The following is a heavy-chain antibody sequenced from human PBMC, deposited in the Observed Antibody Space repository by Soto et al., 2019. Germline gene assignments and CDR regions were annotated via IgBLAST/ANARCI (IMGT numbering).Heavy chain of an antibody. CDR3: ARRREYSGYDATYNWFDP. Sequence: SETLSLTCTVSGGSISSGGYYWSWIRQHPGKGLEWIGYIYYSGSTYYNPSLKSRVTISVDTSKNQFSLKLSSVTAADTAVYYCARRREYSGYDATYNWFDPWGQGTLVTVSS. CDR2: IYYSGST. J-gene: IGHJ5*02. CDR1: GGSISSGGYY. D-gene: IGHD5-12*01. V-gene: IGHV4-31*03.